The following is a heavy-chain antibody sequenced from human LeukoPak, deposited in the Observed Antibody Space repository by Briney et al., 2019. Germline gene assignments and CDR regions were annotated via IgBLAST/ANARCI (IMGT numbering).Heavy chain of an antibody. CDR3: AREFGVAGYDY. CDR1: GGXVSSGSYY. J-gene: IGHJ4*02. Sequence: SETLSLTCTVSGGXVSSGSYYWSWIRQPPGKGLEWIGYIYYSGSTNYNPSLKSRVTISVDTSKNQFSLKLSSVTAADTAVYYCAREFGVAGYDYWGQGTLVTVSS. CDR2: IYYSGST. D-gene: IGHD6-19*01. V-gene: IGHV4-61*01.